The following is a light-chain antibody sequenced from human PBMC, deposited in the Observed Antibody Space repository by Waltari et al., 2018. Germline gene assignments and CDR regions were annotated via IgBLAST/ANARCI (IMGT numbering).Light chain of an antibody. CDR1: RSVLYSSNNKNY. Sequence: DIVMTQSPDSLAVSLGEWATINCKSSRSVLYSSNNKNYLAWYQQKPGQPPKLLIYWASTRESGVPDRFSGSGSGTDFTLTISSLQAEDVAVYYCQQYYSTPPYTFGQGTKLEIK. J-gene: IGKJ2*01. CDR3: QQYYSTPPYT. V-gene: IGKV4-1*01. CDR2: WAS.